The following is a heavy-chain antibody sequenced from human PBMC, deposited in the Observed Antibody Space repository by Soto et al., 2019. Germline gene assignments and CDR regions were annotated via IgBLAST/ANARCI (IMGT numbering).Heavy chain of an antibody. D-gene: IGHD4-17*01. CDR1: GYTFTSYG. CDR2: IRAYNGNT. CDR3: ARDPSMTTVTTYLWYLDL. Sequence: QVQLVQSGAEVKKPGASVKVSCKASGYTFTSYGISWVRQAPGQGLEWMGWIRAYNGNTNYAQKLQGRVTMTTDTSTSTAYMELRSLRSDDTAVYYCARDPSMTTVTTYLWYLDLWGRGTLVTVSS. J-gene: IGHJ2*01. V-gene: IGHV1-18*01.